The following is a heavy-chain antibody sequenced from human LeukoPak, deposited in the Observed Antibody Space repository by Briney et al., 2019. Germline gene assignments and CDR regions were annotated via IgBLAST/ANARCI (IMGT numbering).Heavy chain of an antibody. V-gene: IGHV3-48*03. CDR2: INVGGSTT. CDR1: GFAFRSYE. J-gene: IGHJ4*02. CDR3: ARDLAGDHYFDS. D-gene: IGHD3-16*01. Sequence: PGGSLRLSCAASGFAFRSYEMNWVRQAPGKGLEWVSYINVGGSTTYYADSVKGRFTISRDDAKNSLYLQMNSLRAEDTAVYYCARDLAGDHYFDSWGQGTLVTVSS.